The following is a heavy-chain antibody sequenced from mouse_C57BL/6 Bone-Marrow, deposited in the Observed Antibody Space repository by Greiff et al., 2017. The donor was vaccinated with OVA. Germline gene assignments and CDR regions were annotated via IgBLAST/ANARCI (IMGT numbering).Heavy chain of an antibody. CDR2: INPSSGYT. CDR1: GYTFPSYG. Sequence: VQLQQSGAELAKPGASVKLSCKASGYTFPSYGMHWVNQRPGQGLEWIGYINPSSGYTKYNQKFKDKAPLTADKSSSTAYMQLSSLTYEDSAVYYCAVWLRRGGPVFAYWGQGTLVTVSA. V-gene: IGHV1-7*01. D-gene: IGHD2-2*01. J-gene: IGHJ3*01. CDR3: AVWLRRGGPVFAY.